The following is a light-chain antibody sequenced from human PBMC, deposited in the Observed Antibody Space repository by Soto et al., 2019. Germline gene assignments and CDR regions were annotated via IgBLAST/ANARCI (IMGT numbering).Light chain of an antibody. V-gene: IGKV1-33*01. Sequence: DIQMTQSPSSLSASVGDRVTITCQASQDISNYLNWYQQKPGKAPKLLIYDASNLQTGVPSRFSGSGSETDFTFTISSLQPEDIATYYCQQYDNLSVTFGPGTKVNIK. J-gene: IGKJ3*01. CDR2: DAS. CDR3: QQYDNLSVT. CDR1: QDISNY.